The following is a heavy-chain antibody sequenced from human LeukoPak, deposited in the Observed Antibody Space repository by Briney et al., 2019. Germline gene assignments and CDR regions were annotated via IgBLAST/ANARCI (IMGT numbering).Heavy chain of an antibody. CDR3: AKDLNYYGRGYFDY. D-gene: IGHD3-10*01. Sequence: GGSLRLSCAASGFTFSSYAMSWVRQAPGKGLEWVSAISGSGGSTYYADSVKGRFTISRDNSKNTLYLQVNSLRAEDTAVYYCAKDLNYYGRGYFDYWGQGTLVTVSS. CDR1: GFTFSSYA. V-gene: IGHV3-23*01. J-gene: IGHJ4*02. CDR2: ISGSGGST.